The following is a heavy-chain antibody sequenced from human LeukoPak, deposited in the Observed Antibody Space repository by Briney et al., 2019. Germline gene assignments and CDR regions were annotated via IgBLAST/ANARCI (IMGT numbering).Heavy chain of an antibody. V-gene: IGHV5-51*01. J-gene: IGHJ4*02. CDR3: ARQTRDGSGSRGYFFDF. Sequence: GESLKISCKGSGYIFTHNWLGWVRQMPGKGLEWMGIIYPGDSDTRYSPSFEGQVTISVDKSSSTAYLQWSGLKASDTAMYYCARQTRDGSGSRGYFFDFWGQGTLVTVSS. D-gene: IGHD3-10*01. CDR1: GYIFTHNW. CDR2: IYPGDSDT.